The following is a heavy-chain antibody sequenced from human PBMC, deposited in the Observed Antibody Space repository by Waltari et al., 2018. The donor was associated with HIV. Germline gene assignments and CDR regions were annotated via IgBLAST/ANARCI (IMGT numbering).Heavy chain of an antibody. J-gene: IGHJ4*02. V-gene: IGHV1-8*01. D-gene: IGHD2-15*01. CDR1: RYTFTSYD. CDR2: MNPNRGNT. Sequence: QVQLVQSGAEVKKPGASVKVSCKASRYTFTSYDLNWVRQASGQGLGWMGWMNPNRGNTGYAQKVQGTVTMTRDTAISTVYMERSSRRSEDTAVDDCVSHSRGGRSIDSWADYWGQGTLVTVAA. CDR3: VSHSRGGRSIDSWADY.